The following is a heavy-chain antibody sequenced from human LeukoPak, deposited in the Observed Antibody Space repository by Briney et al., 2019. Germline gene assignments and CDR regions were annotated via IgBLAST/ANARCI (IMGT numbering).Heavy chain of an antibody. V-gene: IGHV1-2*02. CDR1: GYTFTGYY. CDR2: INPNSGGT. D-gene: IGHD5-18*01. CDR3: AGLRYSYGDYFDY. J-gene: IGHJ4*02. Sequence: ASVKVSCKASGYTFTGYYMHWVRQAPGQGLEWMGWINPNSGGTNYAQKFQGRVTMTRDTSISTAYMELSRLRSDDTAVYYCAGLRYSYGDYFDYWGQGTLVIVSS.